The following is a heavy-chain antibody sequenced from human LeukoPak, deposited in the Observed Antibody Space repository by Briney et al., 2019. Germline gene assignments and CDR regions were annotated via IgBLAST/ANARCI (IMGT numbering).Heavy chain of an antibody. Sequence: GGSLRLSCAASGFTFSSYAMHWVRQAPGKGLEWVAVISYDGSNKYYADSVKGRFTISRDNSENTLYLQMNSLRAEDTAVYYCARAGIWGQGTMVTVSS. CDR3: ARAGI. J-gene: IGHJ3*02. CDR2: ISYDGSNK. V-gene: IGHV3-30-3*01. CDR1: GFTFSSYA.